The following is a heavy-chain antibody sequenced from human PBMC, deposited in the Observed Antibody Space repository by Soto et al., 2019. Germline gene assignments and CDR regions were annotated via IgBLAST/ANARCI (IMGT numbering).Heavy chain of an antibody. Sequence: SVKVSCKASGCSFRSYGITWVRQVPGQGPEWMGWIIPIFGRANYAQNVKGRVVITADVSTSTAYLELRSLRSEDTAMYYCGRCRTDSYAMDVWGQGTTVTVSS. J-gene: IGHJ6*02. CDR3: GRCRTDSYAMDV. CDR2: IIPIFGRA. CDR1: GCSFRSYG. D-gene: IGHD2-8*02. V-gene: IGHV1-69*13.